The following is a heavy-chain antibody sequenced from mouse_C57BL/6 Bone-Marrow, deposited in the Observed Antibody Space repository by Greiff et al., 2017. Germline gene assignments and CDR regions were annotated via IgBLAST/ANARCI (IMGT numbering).Heavy chain of an antibody. J-gene: IGHJ4*01. CDR1: GYTFTDYY. CDR3: ASSVAYCSNLYAMDY. Sequence: VKLVESGAELVRPGASVKLSCKASGYTFTDYYINWVKQRPGQGLEWIAKIYPGSGNTYYNEKFKGKAPLTAEKSSSTAYMQLSSLTSEDSAVYFCASSVAYCSNLYAMDYWGQGTSVTVAS. D-gene: IGHD2-5*01. CDR2: IYPGSGNT. V-gene: IGHV1-76*01.